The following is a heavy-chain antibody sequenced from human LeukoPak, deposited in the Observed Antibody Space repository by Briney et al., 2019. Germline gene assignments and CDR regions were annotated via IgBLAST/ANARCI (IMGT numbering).Heavy chain of an antibody. J-gene: IGHJ4*02. D-gene: IGHD6-19*01. Sequence: GGSLRLSCAASGFTFSNYAMSWVRQAPGKGLEWVSAISGSGENTYYADSVKGRFTISRDNSKNTLYLQMNSLRAEDTAVYYCAKVGSGWYVSWGQGTLVTVSS. CDR3: AKVGSGWYVS. CDR2: ISGSGENT. CDR1: GFTFSNYA. V-gene: IGHV3-23*01.